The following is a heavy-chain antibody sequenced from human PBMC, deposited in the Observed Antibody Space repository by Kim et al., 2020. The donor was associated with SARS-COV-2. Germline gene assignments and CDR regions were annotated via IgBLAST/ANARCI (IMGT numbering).Heavy chain of an antibody. D-gene: IGHD6-13*01. CDR3: ARVHSSSWSPFDY. Sequence: AQKLQGRVTMTTDTSTSTAYMELRSLRSDDTAVYYCARVHSSSWSPFDYWGQGTLVTVSS. V-gene: IGHV1-18*01. J-gene: IGHJ4*02.